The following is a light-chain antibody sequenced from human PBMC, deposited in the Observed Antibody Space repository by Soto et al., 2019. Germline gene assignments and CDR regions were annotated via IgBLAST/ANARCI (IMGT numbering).Light chain of an antibody. CDR2: SDN. Sequence: QSVLTQPPSASGTPGQRVTISCSGSSSNIGSNSVNWYQQLPKTAPKLLIYSDNQRPSGVPDRFSGSKSGTSASLAINGLQSEDEADYYCAAWDDSPTGVVFGGGTKVTVL. J-gene: IGLJ2*01. CDR1: SSNIGSNS. V-gene: IGLV1-44*01. CDR3: AAWDDSPTGVV.